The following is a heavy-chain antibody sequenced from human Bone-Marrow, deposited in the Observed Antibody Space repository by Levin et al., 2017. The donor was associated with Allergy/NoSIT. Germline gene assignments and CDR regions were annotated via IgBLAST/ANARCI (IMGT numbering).Heavy chain of an antibody. Sequence: LSLTCAGSGFMFRTNEINWVRQAPGKGLEWVAYISSTGSAIHYSDSVKGRFTISRDKDKNSVYLQMSGLRVEDTALYYCAKLSGFRGGHYWGQGTRVTVSS. J-gene: IGHJ4*02. CDR3: AKLSGFRGGHY. V-gene: IGHV3-48*03. CDR1: GFMFRTNE. CDR2: ISSTGSAI. D-gene: IGHD3-10*01.